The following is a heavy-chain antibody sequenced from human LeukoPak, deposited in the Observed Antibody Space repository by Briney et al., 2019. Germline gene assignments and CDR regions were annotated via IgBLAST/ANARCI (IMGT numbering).Heavy chain of an antibody. Sequence: SETLSLTCTVSGGSISSYYWSWIRQPPGKGLEWIGYIYYSGSTNYNPSLKSRVTISVDTSKNQFSLKLSSVTAADTAVYYCAREVGYSNYFDYWGQGTLVTVSS. CDR1: GGSISSYY. D-gene: IGHD2-15*01. CDR2: IYYSGST. CDR3: AREVGYSNYFDY. J-gene: IGHJ4*02. V-gene: IGHV4-59*01.